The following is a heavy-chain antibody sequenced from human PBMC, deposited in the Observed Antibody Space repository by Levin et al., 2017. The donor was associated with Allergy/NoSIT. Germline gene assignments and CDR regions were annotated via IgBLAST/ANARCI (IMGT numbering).Heavy chain of an antibody. V-gene: IGHV3-23*01. CDR2: ISASGTTT. CDR1: GLTFSEYA. J-gene: IGHJ4*02. Sequence: GGSLRLSCVVSGLTFSEYAMTWVRQAPGKGLEWVSSISASGTTTYYADSVKGRFTISRENSMNTLNLQMNSLRVEDTAVYYCANVGSVGGRGALVTVSS. CDR3: ANVGSV. D-gene: IGHD1-26*01.